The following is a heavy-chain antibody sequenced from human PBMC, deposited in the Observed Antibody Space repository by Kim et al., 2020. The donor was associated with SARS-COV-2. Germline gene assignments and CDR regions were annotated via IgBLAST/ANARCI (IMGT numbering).Heavy chain of an antibody. Sequence: GGSLRLSCAASGFTFNNYAMSWVRQAPGKGLEWVSGISDSGGRAHYAESVKGRFTISRDNSKNTLSLQMNSLRAEDTALYYCAKSGGSGTYYNVGNVWGQGTTVTVSS. CDR1: GFTFNNYA. V-gene: IGHV3-23*01. CDR3: AKSGGSGTYYNVGNV. D-gene: IGHD3-10*01. J-gene: IGHJ6*02. CDR2: ISDSGGRA.